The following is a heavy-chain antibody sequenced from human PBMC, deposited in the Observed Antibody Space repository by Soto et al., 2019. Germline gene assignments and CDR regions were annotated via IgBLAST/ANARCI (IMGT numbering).Heavy chain of an antibody. CDR2: ISAYNGNT. Sequence: ASVKVSCKASGYTFTSYGISWVRQAPGQGLEWMGWISAYNGNTNYAQKLQGRVTMTTDTSTSTAYMELRSLRSDDTAVYYCAFARDADGVYLFDSSAQGSFVIGSS. D-gene: IGHD2-8*01. CDR3: AFARDADGVYLFDS. J-gene: IGHJ5*01. CDR1: GYTFTSYG. V-gene: IGHV1-18*01.